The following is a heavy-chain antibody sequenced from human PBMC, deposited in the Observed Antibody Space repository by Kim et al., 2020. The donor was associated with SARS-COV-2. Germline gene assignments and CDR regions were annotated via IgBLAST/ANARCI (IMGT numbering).Heavy chain of an antibody. D-gene: IGHD6-19*01. Sequence: VKGLFTISGDNAKNSLYLQMNSLRAEDTAVYYCAREGTYSSGWYDWYFDLWGRGTLVTVSS. V-gene: IGHV3-48*03. J-gene: IGHJ2*01. CDR3: AREGTYSSGWYDWYFDL.